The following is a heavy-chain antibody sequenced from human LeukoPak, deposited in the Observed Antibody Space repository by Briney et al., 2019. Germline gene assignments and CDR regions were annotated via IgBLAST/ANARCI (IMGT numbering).Heavy chain of an antibody. D-gene: IGHD3-3*01. CDR3: ARKGDYDFWSGYQGWFDP. CDR2: VYTSGGT. CDR1: GGSISSDF. V-gene: IGHV4-4*07. Sequence: SETLSLTCVISGGSISSDFWSWIRQPAGKGLEWIGRVYTSGGTNYNPSLKSRVTISIDTAKNQISLKVRSVTAADTAVYYCARKGDYDFWSGYQGWFDPWGQGTLVTVSS. J-gene: IGHJ5*02.